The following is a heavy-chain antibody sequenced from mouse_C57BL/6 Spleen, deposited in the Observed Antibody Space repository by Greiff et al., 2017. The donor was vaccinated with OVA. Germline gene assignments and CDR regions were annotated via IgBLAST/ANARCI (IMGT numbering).Heavy chain of an antibody. CDR2: ISSGSSTI. Sequence: EVKVVESGGGLVKPGGSLKLSCAASGFTFSDYGMHWVRQAPEKGLEWVAYISSGSSTIYYADTVKGRFTISRDNAKNTLFLQMTSLRSEDTAMYYCATAGSSLAWFAYWGQGTLVTVSA. V-gene: IGHV5-17*01. CDR3: ATAGSSLAWFAY. CDR1: GFTFSDYG. J-gene: IGHJ3*01. D-gene: IGHD1-1*01.